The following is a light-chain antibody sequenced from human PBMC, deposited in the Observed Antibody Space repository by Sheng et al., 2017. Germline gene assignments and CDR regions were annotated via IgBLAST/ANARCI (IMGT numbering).Light chain of an antibody. CDR2: GAS. CDR1: QDISTW. Sequence: DIQMTQSPSSVSASIGDRVTITCRASQDISTWLAWYQHKPGKAPNLLIYGASSLQSGVPSRFSGTGSGTDFTLTISCLQSEDFATYYCQQYYSYPYTFGQGTKLEIK. J-gene: IGKJ2*01. V-gene: IGKV1-12*01. CDR3: QQYYSYPYT.